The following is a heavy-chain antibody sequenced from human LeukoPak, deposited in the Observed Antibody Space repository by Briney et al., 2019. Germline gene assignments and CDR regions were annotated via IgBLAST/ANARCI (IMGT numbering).Heavy chain of an antibody. CDR3: ARVPDLTTVTLDY. Sequence: GPSVKVSCKASGYTFTSYDINWGRQATGQGLEWMRGMIPIFGTANYAQKFRGRVTITADGSTSPASMELSSLRSEDTAVYYCARVPDLTTVTLDYWGQGTLVTVSS. CDR2: MIPIFGTA. J-gene: IGHJ4*02. CDR1: GYTFTSYD. V-gene: IGHV1-69*13. D-gene: IGHD4-17*01.